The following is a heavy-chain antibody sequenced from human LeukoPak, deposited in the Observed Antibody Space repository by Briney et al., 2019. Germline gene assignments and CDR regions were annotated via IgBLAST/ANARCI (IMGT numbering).Heavy chain of an antibody. D-gene: IGHD3-22*01. CDR2: IYWDDNK. Sequence: SGPTLVNPTQTLTLTCTFSGFLLRTSGVGVGWIRQPSGWALERLALIYWDDNKRYRPSLKSRLTITQDTSKNQVVLTMTNMDPVDTATYYCAHTYYYDSPPRFVPWGQGTLVTVSS. CDR1: GFLLRTSGVG. V-gene: IGHV2-5*02. CDR3: AHTYYYDSPPRFVP. J-gene: IGHJ5*02.